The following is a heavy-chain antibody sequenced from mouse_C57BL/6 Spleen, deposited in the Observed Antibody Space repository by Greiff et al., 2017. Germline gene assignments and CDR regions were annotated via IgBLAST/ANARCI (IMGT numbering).Heavy chain of an antibody. D-gene: IGHD1-1*01. CDR1: GYTFTSYW. Sequence: QVHVKQPGAELVMPGASVKLSCKASGYTFTSYWMHWVQQRPGQGLEWIGEIDPSDSYTNYNQKFKGKSTLTVDKSSSTAYMQLSSLTSEDTAVYYCARKVVNYYAMDYWGQGTSVTVSS. V-gene: IGHV1-69*01. J-gene: IGHJ4*01. CDR3: ARKVVNYYAMDY. CDR2: IDPSDSYT.